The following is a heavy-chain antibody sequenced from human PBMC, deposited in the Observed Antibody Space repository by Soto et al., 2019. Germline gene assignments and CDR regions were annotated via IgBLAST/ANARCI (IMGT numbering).Heavy chain of an antibody. D-gene: IGHD2-2*02. V-gene: IGHV4-31*03. Sequence: LSLTCTVSGGSISSGGYYWSWIRQHPGAGLEWIGYIYYNGRTDYNPSLKRRVTMSVDTSKNQFSLKLSSVTAADTAVYYCARVREYLLYFDYWGQGTLVTVSS. CDR3: ARVREYLLYFDY. J-gene: IGHJ4*02. CDR2: IYYNGRT. CDR1: GGSISSGGYY.